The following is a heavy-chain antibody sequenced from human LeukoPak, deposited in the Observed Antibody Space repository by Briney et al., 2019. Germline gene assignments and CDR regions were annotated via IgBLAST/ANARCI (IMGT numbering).Heavy chain of an antibody. CDR2: IIPIFGTA. CDR3: ARRRGSSGLIFDY. J-gene: IGHJ4*02. V-gene: IGHV1-69*05. Sequence: ASVKVSCKASGGTFSSYAVSWVRQAPGHGLEWMGRIIPIFGTANYAQKFQGRVTITTDESTSTAYMELSSLRSEDTAVYYCARRRGSSGLIFDYWGQGTLVTVSS. D-gene: IGHD6-19*01. CDR1: GGTFSSYA.